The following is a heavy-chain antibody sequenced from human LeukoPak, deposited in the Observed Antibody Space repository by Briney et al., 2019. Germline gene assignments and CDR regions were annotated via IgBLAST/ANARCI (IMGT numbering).Heavy chain of an antibody. D-gene: IGHD4/OR15-4a*01. CDR1: GGSFSNYY. Sequence: PSETLSLPCAVYGGSFSNYYWTWIRQPPGKGLEWIGEINHSGNTNYNPSLKSRVTISVDTSKNQFTLKLSSVTAADTAVYYCARGRGLGYGGNCVDYWGRGTLVTVSS. J-gene: IGHJ5*01. CDR3: ARGRGLGYGGNCVDY. V-gene: IGHV4-34*01. CDR2: INHSGNT.